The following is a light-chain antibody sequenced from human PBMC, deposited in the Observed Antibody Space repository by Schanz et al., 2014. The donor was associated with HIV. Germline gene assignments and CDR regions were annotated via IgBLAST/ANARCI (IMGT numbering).Light chain of an antibody. CDR1: SGDVGRYDY. CDR2: DVS. Sequence: QSALTQPASVSGSLGQSITISCTGTSGDVGRYDYVSWYQQHPGKAPKLIIYDVSNRPSGISNRFSGSKSGYTASLTISGLQVEDEAEYYCSSYVSGSTYVFGSGTKLTVL. J-gene: IGLJ1*01. CDR3: SSYVSGSTYV. V-gene: IGLV2-14*03.